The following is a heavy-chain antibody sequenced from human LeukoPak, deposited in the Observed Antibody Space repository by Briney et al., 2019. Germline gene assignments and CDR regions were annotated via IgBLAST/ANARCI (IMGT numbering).Heavy chain of an antibody. D-gene: IGHD3-22*01. J-gene: IGHJ3*02. V-gene: IGHV1-8*01. CDR3: ARDDSSGSLGPNDAFDI. CDR1: GYTFTSYD. CDR2: MNPNSGNT. Sequence: ASVKVSCKASGYTFTSYDINWVRQATGQGLEWMGWMNPNSGNTGYAQKFQGRVTMTRNTSISTAYMELSSLRSEDTAVYYCARDDSSGSLGPNDAFDIWGQGTMVTVSS.